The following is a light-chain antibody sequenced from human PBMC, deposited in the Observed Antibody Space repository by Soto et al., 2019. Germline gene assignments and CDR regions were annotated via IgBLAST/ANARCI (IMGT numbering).Light chain of an antibody. J-gene: IGKJ2*01. CDR3: QQYKSFSPYT. CDR2: DAF. CDR1: QSISTY. Sequence: DIQMTQFPSTLSASVGDRVTITCRSSQSISTYVAWYQVKPGTATKLLVYDAFTLEGGVPSRFSGSVSGTEFTLTISSLQPGVFAGYYCQQYKSFSPYTFGQGTKLEMK. V-gene: IGKV1-5*01.